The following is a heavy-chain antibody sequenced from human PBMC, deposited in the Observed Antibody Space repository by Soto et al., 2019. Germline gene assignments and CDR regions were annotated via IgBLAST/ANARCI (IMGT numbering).Heavy chain of an antibody. J-gene: IGHJ6*02. D-gene: IGHD3-3*01. CDR3: ARGLRFLELLYGMDX. CDR1: GGSFSGYY. CDR2: INHSGST. Sequence: PSETLSLTCAVYGGSFSGYYWSWIRQPPGKGLEWILEINHSGSTNYNPSLKSRVPISVATSKNQLSLKLSSVTAADTAVYYCARGLRFLELLYGMDXWGQGTTVTVS. V-gene: IGHV4-34*01.